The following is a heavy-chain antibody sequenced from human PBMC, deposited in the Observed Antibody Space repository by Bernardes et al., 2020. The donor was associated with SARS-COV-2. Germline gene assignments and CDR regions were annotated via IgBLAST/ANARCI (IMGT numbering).Heavy chain of an antibody. D-gene: IGHD3-3*01. Sequence: ASVKVSCQASGYRFSGHYIHWLRQTPRHGLEWLGWLNPSTGDARSAQQFQARLALTRDTSINTAYMDLSGLTLGDTGIYYCAFEEGDFWSGFSTWGQGTLLTVSS. CDR1: GYRFSGHY. J-gene: IGHJ5*02. CDR3: AFEEGDFWSGFST. V-gene: IGHV1-2*02. CDR2: LNPSTGDA.